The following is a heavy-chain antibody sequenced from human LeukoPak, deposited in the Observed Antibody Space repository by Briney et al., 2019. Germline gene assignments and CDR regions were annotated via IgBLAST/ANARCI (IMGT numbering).Heavy chain of an antibody. Sequence: GGSLRLSCAASGFTFDDYAMHWVRQAPGKGLEWVSGISWNSGSIGYADSVKGRFTISRDNAKNSLYLQMNSLRAEDTALYYCAKGISSSWYIVDYWGQGTLVTVSS. J-gene: IGHJ4*02. CDR1: GFTFDDYA. D-gene: IGHD6-13*01. CDR2: ISWNSGSI. CDR3: AKGISSSWYIVDY. V-gene: IGHV3-9*01.